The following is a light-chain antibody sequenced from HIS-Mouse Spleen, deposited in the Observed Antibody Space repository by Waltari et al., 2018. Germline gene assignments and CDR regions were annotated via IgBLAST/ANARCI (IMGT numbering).Light chain of an antibody. J-gene: IGLJ2*01. CDR1: SSNIGSNY. V-gene: IGLV1-47*01. CDR2: RNN. Sequence: QSVLTQPPSASGTPGQRVTISCSGSSSNIGSNYVYWYQQFPGTAPNLRTYRNNQRPSGVPDRFSGSKSGTSASLAISGLRSEDEADYYCAAWDDSLSVVFGGGTKLTVL. CDR3: AAWDDSLSVV.